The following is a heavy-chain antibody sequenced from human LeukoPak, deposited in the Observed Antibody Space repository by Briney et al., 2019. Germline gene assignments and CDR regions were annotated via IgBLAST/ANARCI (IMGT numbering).Heavy chain of an antibody. J-gene: IGHJ4*02. Sequence: GSLRLSCAASGFTFSSYEMNWVRQAPGKGLEWVSYISTTSTTIYYADSVKGRFTISRDNAKDSPYLQMNSLRAEDTAVYYCARGAGRSSGYYLDYWGQGTLVTVSS. CDR3: ARGAGRSSGYYLDY. CDR1: GFTFSSYE. V-gene: IGHV3-48*03. D-gene: IGHD3-22*01. CDR2: ISTTSTTI.